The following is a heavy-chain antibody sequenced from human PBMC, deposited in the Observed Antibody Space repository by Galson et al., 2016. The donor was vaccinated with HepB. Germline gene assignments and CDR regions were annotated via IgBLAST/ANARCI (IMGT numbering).Heavy chain of an antibody. V-gene: IGHV1-18*01. CDR3: ARGVRILMVRGVMNYYYCGMDV. CDR2: ISAYNGNT. D-gene: IGHD3-10*01. CDR1: GYTFTSYG. Sequence: VKVSCQASGYTFTSYGISWVRQAPGQGLEWMGWISAYNGNTKYAQKLQGRVTMTTDTSTSTAYMELRSLRSDDTAVYYCARGVRILMVRGVMNYYYCGMDVWGQGTTVTVSS. J-gene: IGHJ6*02.